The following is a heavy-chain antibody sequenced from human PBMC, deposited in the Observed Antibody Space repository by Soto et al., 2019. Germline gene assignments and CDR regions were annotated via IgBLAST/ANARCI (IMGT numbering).Heavy chain of an antibody. CDR2: IKQDGSEK. Sequence: PGGSLRLSCAASGFTFSSYWMSWVRQAPGKGLEWVANIKQDGSEKYYVDSVKGRFTISRDNAKNSLYLQMNSLRAEDTAVYYCARDSHYDILSPNWFDPWGQGTLVTSPQ. CDR3: ARDSHYDILSPNWFDP. J-gene: IGHJ5*02. V-gene: IGHV3-7*04. D-gene: IGHD3-9*01. CDR1: GFTFSSYW.